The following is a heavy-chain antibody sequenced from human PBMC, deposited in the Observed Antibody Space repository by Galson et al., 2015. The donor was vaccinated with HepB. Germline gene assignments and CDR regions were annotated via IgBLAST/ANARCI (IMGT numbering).Heavy chain of an antibody. D-gene: IGHD3-10*02. J-gene: IGHJ4*02. CDR3: ARVRDCSKSVYNMLPY. V-gene: IGHV3-30*04. Sequence: SLRLSCAASGFTFSNCALHWVRQAPGKGLEWLTLISKTGSPHSAESVRGRFFVSRDDSRNTLYLQMNSLRLDDTAVYYCARVRDCSKSVYNMLPYWGQGTPVTVSS. CDR1: GFTFSNCA. CDR2: ISKTGSP.